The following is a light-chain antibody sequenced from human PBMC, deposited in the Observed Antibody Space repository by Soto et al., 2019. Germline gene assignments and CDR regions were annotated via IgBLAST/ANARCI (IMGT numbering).Light chain of an antibody. CDR3: SSYTTSAPYV. CDR1: SSDVGAYNF. J-gene: IGLJ1*01. Sequence: QSALTQPASVSGSPGQSITISCTGTSSDVGAYNFVSWYQFHPGRAPKLIIYEVTIRPSGVSNRFSGSKSGNTASLTISGPQAEDEADYYCSSYTTSAPYVFGSGTKVTVL. CDR2: EVT. V-gene: IGLV2-14*01.